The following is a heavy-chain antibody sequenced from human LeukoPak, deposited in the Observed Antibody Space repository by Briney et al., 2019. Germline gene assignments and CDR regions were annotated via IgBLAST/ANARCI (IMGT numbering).Heavy chain of an antibody. V-gene: IGHV3-23*01. CDR1: GFTFSSYA. CDR2: ISGSGGST. D-gene: IGHD3-22*01. Sequence: PGGSLRLSCAASGFTFSSYAMSGVRQAPGEGLEWVSAISGSGGSTYCADSVKGRFTISRDNSKSTLFLQMNSLRAEDTAVYYCAKDIYDSSGYYFDYWGQGTLVTVSS. CDR3: AKDIYDSSGYYFDY. J-gene: IGHJ4*02.